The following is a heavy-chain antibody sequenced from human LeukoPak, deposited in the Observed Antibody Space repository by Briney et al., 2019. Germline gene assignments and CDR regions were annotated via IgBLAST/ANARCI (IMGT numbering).Heavy chain of an antibody. CDR2: IYTSGST. D-gene: IGHD4-11*01. CDR1: GGSISSYY. Sequence: SETLSLTCTVSGGSISSYYWSWIRQPAGKGLEWIGRIYTSGSTNYNPSLKSRVTISVDTSKNQFSLKLSSVTAADTAVYYCARDPLNDYSNYVSDYWGQGTLVTVSS. V-gene: IGHV4-4*07. J-gene: IGHJ4*02. CDR3: ARDPLNDYSNYVSDY.